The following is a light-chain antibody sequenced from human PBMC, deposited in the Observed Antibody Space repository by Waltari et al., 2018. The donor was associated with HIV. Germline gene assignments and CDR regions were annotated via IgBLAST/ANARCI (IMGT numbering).Light chain of an antibody. Sequence: QSVLTQPPSVSGTPGQNVTIPCYGTSSNIGRNNVNWYQQLPGAAPKLLIYSNDQRPSGVPDRFSGSKSGTSASLAISGLQSADEADYYCAAWDDSLNGMFGGGTRLTVL. CDR1: SSNIGRNN. CDR3: AAWDDSLNGM. J-gene: IGLJ3*02. CDR2: SND. V-gene: IGLV1-44*01.